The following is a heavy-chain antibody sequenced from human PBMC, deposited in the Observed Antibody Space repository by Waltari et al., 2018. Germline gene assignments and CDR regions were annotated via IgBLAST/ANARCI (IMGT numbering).Heavy chain of an antibody. J-gene: IGHJ4*02. CDR2: IMGSDHV. Sequence: EVKLVESGGGLVKPGGSLRLSCVASGFTFSTYNMNWVRQAPGKGLGWLSSIMGSDHVYVAYSLKGRFTISRDNVKQTVYLQMDGLTGADTAIYYCARGITKGFESWGQGTLVTVSP. D-gene: IGHD2-8*01. CDR3: ARGITKGFES. CDR1: GFTFSTYN. V-gene: IGHV3-21*02.